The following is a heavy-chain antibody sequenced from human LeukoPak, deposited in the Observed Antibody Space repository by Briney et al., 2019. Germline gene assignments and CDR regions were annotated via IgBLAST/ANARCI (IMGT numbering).Heavy chain of an antibody. D-gene: IGHD3-3*01. CDR3: ARGTSITIFGVVRGWFDP. Sequence: GASVKVSCKASGYTFTGYYMHWVRQAPGQGLEWMGWINPNSGGTNYAQKFQGRVTMTRDTSISTAYMELSSLRSDDTAVYYCARGTSITIFGVVRGWFDPWGQGTLVTVSS. J-gene: IGHJ5*02. CDR2: INPNSGGT. CDR1: GYTFTGYY. V-gene: IGHV1-2*02.